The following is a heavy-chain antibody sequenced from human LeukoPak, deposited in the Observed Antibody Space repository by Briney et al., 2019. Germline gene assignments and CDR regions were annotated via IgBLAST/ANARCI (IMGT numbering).Heavy chain of an antibody. D-gene: IGHD3-3*01. CDR2: IYYSGST. CDR1: GGSISSSSYY. Sequence: SETLSLTCTVSGGSISSSSYYWGWIRQPPGKGLEWIGSIYYSGSTYYNPSLKSRVTISVDTSKNQFSLKLSSVTAADTAVYYCARGGEGYYDFWSGYSENWFDPWGQGTLVTVSS. J-gene: IGHJ5*02. CDR3: ARGGEGYYDFWSGYSENWFDP. V-gene: IGHV4-39*07.